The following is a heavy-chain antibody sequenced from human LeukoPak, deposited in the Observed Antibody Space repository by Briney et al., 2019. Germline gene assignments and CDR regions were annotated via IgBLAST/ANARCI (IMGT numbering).Heavy chain of an antibody. CDR2: ISDDGRNK. Sequence: GGSLRLSCAASGFSFISYGMHWVRQAPGKGLEWVGVISDDGRNKKYADSVKGRFTISRDNSKDTLYLQMNSLRAEDTAVYYCAKADMVRANFDYWGQGTLVTVSS. V-gene: IGHV3-30*18. D-gene: IGHD3-10*01. CDR1: GFSFISYG. CDR3: AKADMVRANFDY. J-gene: IGHJ4*02.